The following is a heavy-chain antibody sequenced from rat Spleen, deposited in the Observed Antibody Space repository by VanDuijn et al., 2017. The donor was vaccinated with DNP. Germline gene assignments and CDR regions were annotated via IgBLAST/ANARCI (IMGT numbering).Heavy chain of an antibody. Sequence: EVQFQESGPGLVKSSQSLSLTCSVTGYSITSSYRWNWIRKFPGKKMEWMGYINYSGATAYNPSLRSRISITRDTSKNQFFLQLNSVTTEDTATYYCARGLNYGGYIYSWYFDFWGPGTMVTVSS. V-gene: IGHV3-1*01. J-gene: IGHJ1*01. CDR2: INYSGAT. CDR1: GYSITSSY. CDR3: ARGLNYGGYIYSWYFDF. D-gene: IGHD1-11*01.